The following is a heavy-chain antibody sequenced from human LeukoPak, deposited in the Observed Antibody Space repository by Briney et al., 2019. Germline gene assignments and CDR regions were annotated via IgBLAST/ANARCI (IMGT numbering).Heavy chain of an antibody. D-gene: IGHD1-26*01. CDR2: ISASGGTT. J-gene: IGHJ4*02. Sequence: GGSLRLSCAASGFTFSSYAMSWVRQAPGKGLEWVSGISASGGTTFYADSVKGRFTISRDNSKNTLYLQMNSLSAEDSAIYYCAKLWRGSYPRYFDYWGQGALVTVSS. CDR3: AKLWRGSYPRYFDY. V-gene: IGHV3-23*01. CDR1: GFTFSSYA.